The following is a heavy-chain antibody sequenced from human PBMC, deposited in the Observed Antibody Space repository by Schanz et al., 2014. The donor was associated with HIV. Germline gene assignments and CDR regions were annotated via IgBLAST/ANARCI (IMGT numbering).Heavy chain of an antibody. CDR3: ARELVPSWGAFDI. CDR1: GFTFRTFS. Sequence: EVQLVESGGGLVQPGGTLRLSCATSGFTFRTFSMDWVRQSPGRGLEWLAYISPGGDTIYYAESVKGRFTISRDNTENSLSLQMNSLRAEDTAVYYCARELVPSWGAFDIWGQGTMVTVSS. V-gene: IGHV3-48*04. CDR2: ISPGGDTI. J-gene: IGHJ3*02. D-gene: IGHD3-16*01.